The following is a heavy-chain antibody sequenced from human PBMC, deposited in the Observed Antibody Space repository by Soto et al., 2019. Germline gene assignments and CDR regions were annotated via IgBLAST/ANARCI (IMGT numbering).Heavy chain of an antibody. Sequence: QVQLQESGPGLVKPSQTLSLTCAVSGVSISNGGYFWSWIRQYPGKGLEWIGYIYNSGSTYYNPSLKSRVTIAVDTSKNQFTLKLSSVTAADTAVYYCARAGGTPGYGSLKEQPFDYWGQGTLVIFSS. V-gene: IGHV4-31*11. D-gene: IGHD3-10*01. CDR2: IYNSGST. CDR3: ARAGGTPGYGSLKEQPFDY. J-gene: IGHJ4*02. CDR1: GVSISNGGYF.